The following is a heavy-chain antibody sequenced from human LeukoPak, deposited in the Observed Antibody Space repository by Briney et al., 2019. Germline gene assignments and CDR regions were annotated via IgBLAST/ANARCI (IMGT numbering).Heavy chain of an antibody. J-gene: IGHJ1*01. D-gene: IGHD6-13*01. V-gene: IGHV1-2*02. CDR2: INPNSGGT. CDR3: AREFSSSWSQYFQY. Sequence: ASVKVSCKASGYTFTGYYIYWVRQAPGQGLEWMGWINPNSGGTNYAQKFQGRVTMTRDTSISTAYMELSRLRSDDTAVYYCAREFSSSWSQYFQYWGQGALVTVSS. CDR1: GYTFTGYY.